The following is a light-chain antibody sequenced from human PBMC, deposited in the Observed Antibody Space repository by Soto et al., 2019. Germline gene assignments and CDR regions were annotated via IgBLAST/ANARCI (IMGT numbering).Light chain of an antibody. CDR2: DGS. Sequence: DVQMTQSPSTLSASVGDRVTITCRASQNITGWLAWYQQKAGKAPNLLIYDGSTLGGGVPSRFSGSGSGTEFTLTISRLEPEDFAVYYCQQYGSSGTFGQGTKVDI. V-gene: IGKV1-5*01. CDR1: QNITGW. J-gene: IGKJ1*01. CDR3: QQYGSSGT.